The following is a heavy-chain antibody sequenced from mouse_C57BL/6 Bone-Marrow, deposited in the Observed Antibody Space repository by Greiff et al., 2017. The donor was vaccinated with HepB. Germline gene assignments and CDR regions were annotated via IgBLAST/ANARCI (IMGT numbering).Heavy chain of an antibody. D-gene: IGHD1-1*01. J-gene: IGHJ4*01. CDR2: ISNGGGST. Sequence: EVQGVESGGGLVQPGGSLKLSCAASGFTFSDYYMYWVRQTPEKRLEWVAYISNGGGSTYYPDTVKGRFTISRDNAKNTLYLQMSRLKSEDTAMYYCARRFITTVVATDYAMDYWGQGTSVTVSS. CDR1: GFTFSDYY. V-gene: IGHV5-12*01. CDR3: ARRFITTVVATDYAMDY.